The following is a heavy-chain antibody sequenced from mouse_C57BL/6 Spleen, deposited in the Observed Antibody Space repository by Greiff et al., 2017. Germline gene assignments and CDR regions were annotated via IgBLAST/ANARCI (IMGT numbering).Heavy chain of an antibody. J-gene: IGHJ2*01. Sequence: QVQLQQPGAELVKPGASVKLSCKASGYTFTSYWMQWVKQRPGQGLEWIGEIDPSDSYTNYNQKFKGKATLTVDTSSSTAYMQLSSLTSEDSAVYYCARGYGSRKLDYWGQGTTLTVSS. D-gene: IGHD1-1*01. CDR3: ARGYGSRKLDY. CDR2: IDPSDSYT. V-gene: IGHV1-50*01. CDR1: GYTFTSYW.